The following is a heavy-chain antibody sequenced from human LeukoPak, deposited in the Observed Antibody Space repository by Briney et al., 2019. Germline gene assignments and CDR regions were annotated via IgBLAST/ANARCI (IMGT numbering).Heavy chain of an antibody. CDR2: INPNSGGT. CDR3: ARELVGGSYFDYFDY. V-gene: IGHV1-2*02. J-gene: IGHJ4*02. CDR1: GYTFTGYY. Sequence: ASVKVSCKASGYTFTGYYMHWVRQAPGQGLEWMGWINPNSGGTNYAQKFQGRVTMTRDTSISTAYMELSRLRSDDTAVYYCARELVGGSYFDYFDYRGQGTLVTVSS. D-gene: IGHD1-26*01.